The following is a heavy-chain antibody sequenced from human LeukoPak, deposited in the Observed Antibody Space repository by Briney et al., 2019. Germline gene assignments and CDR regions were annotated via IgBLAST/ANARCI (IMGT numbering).Heavy chain of an antibody. CDR2: IIPIVGTA. CDR3: ARATVTTFNWFDP. CDR1: GGTVSSYA. D-gene: IGHD4-17*01. Sequence: SVKVSCKASGGTVSSYAISWVRQAPGQGLEWMGGIIPIVGTAKYAQKFQGRVTITADESTSTAYMELRSLRSEDTAVYYCARATVTTFNWFDPWGQGTVVTVSS. J-gene: IGHJ5*02. V-gene: IGHV1-69*13.